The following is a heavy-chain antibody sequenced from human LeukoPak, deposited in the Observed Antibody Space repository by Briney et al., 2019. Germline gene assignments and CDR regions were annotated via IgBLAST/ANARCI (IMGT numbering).Heavy chain of an antibody. CDR3: AREVAGQLFDY. CDR2: IYYSGST. Sequence: SETLSRTCTVSGGSISSHYWSWIRQPPGKGLEWIGYIYYSGSTNYNPSLKSRVTISVDTSKNQFSLKLSSVTAADTAVYYCAREVAGQLFDYWGQGTLVTVSS. J-gene: IGHJ4*02. D-gene: IGHD6-13*01. V-gene: IGHV4-59*11. CDR1: GGSISSHY.